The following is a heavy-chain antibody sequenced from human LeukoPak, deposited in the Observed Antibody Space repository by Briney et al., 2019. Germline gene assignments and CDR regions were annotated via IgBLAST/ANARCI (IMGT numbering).Heavy chain of an antibody. V-gene: IGHV3-9*01. J-gene: IGHJ4*02. Sequence: QTGGSLRLSCAASGFTFDDYAMHWVRQAPGKGLEWVSGISWNSGSIGYADSVKGRFTISRDNTKNSLYLQMNSLRADDTAIYYCARDKIFGVVIHDNWGQGTLVTVSS. CDR1: GFTFDDYA. CDR3: ARDKIFGVVIHDN. CDR2: ISWNSGSI. D-gene: IGHD3-3*01.